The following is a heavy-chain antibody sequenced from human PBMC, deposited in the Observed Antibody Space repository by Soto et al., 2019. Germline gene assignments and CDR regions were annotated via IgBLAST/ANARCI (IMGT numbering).Heavy chain of an antibody. J-gene: IGHJ6*02. D-gene: IGHD2-2*02. Sequence: PSETLSLTCTVSGGSISSFYCSWIRQPAGKGLEWIGRVYTGGSSNYNPSLKSRVSMSLDTSKNQFSLKLSSVTAADTAVYYGAREQPDTGLYYYAMDVWGQGTTVTVS. CDR3: AREQPDTGLYYYAMDV. CDR1: GGSISSFY. CDR2: VYTGGSS. V-gene: IGHV4-4*07.